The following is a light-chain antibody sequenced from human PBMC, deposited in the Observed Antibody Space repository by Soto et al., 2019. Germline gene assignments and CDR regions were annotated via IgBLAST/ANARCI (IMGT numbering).Light chain of an antibody. CDR2: GAS. V-gene: IGKV1-39*01. Sequence: DIPMTQSPSSLSASVGDRATITCRASQFISTYLNWYQQKPGKAPKLLIYGASRLQSGVPPRFSGSGSGTDFTLTINVLQPEDFATYYCQQNYGTPYTFAQGTKLEIK. J-gene: IGKJ2*01. CDR1: QFISTY. CDR3: QQNYGTPYT.